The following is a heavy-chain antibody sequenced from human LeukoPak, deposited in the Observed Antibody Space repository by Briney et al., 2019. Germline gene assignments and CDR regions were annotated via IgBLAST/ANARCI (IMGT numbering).Heavy chain of an antibody. J-gene: IGHJ4*02. V-gene: IGHV4-59*06. CDR3: ASQDGYSNYVGY. Sequence: SETLSLTCTVSGGSITSYYWSWIRQPPGQGQEWIGYIYYSGSTYYNPSLKSRVTISVDTSKNQFSLKLSSVTAADTAVYYCASQDGYSNYVGYWGQGTLVTVSS. CDR1: GGSITSYY. CDR2: IYYSGST. D-gene: IGHD5-24*01.